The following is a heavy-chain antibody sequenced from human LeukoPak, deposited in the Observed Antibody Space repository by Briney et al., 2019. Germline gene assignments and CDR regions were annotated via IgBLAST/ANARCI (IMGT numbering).Heavy chain of an antibody. J-gene: IGHJ4*02. CDR2: INHSGST. CDR3: ARGEPMVRDLDY. CDR1: GGSFSGYY. Sequence: SETLSLTCAVYGGSFSGYYWSWIRQPPGKGLEWIGEINHSGSTNYNPSLKSRVTISVDTSKNQFSLKLSSVTAADTAVYYCARGEPMVRDLDYWGQGTLVTVSS. V-gene: IGHV4-34*01. D-gene: IGHD3-10*01.